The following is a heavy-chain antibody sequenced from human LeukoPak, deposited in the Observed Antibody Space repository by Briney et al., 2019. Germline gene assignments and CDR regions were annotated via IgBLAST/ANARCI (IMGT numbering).Heavy chain of an antibody. J-gene: IGHJ5*02. D-gene: IGHD5-18*01. CDR2: ISSSSSYI. CDR3: ARGGRYSYGWT. CDR1: GFTFSSYS. V-gene: IGHV3-21*01. Sequence: GGSLRLSCAASGFTFSSYSMNWARQAPGKGLEWVSSISSSSSYIYYADSVKGRFTISRDNAKNSLYLQMNSLRAEDTAVYYCARGGRYSYGWTWGQGTLVTVSS.